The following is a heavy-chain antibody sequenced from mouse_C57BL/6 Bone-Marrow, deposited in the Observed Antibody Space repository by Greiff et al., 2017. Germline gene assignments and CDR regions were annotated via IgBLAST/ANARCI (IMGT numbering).Heavy chain of an antibody. CDR1: GFNIKDYY. CDR2: IDPEDGDT. Sequence: VQLQQSGAELVRPGASVKLSCTASGFNIKDYYMHWVKQRPEQGLEWIGRIDPEDGDTEYAPKFQGKATMTADTSSNTAYLQLSRLTSEDTAVYYCTTRGIWGGFAYWGQGTLVTVSA. V-gene: IGHV14-1*01. J-gene: IGHJ3*01. D-gene: IGHD1-1*02. CDR3: TTRGIWGGFAY.